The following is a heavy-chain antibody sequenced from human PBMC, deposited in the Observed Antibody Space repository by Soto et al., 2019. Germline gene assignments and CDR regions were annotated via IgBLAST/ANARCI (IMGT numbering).Heavy chain of an antibody. Sequence: VGSLRLSCAASGFTFSSYWMHWVRQAPGKGLVWVSRINSDGSSTSYADSVKGRFTISRDNAKNTLYLQMNSLRAEDTAVYYCARAAVPAALNWFDPWGQGTLVTVSS. CDR2: INSDGSST. CDR1: GFTFSSYW. J-gene: IGHJ5*02. V-gene: IGHV3-74*01. D-gene: IGHD2-2*01. CDR3: ARAAVPAALNWFDP.